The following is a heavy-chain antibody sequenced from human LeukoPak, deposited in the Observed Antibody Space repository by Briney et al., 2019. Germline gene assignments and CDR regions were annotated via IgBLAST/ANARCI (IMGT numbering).Heavy chain of an antibody. CDR2: IYHSGST. D-gene: IGHD2-8*01. V-gene: IGHV4-30-2*01. J-gene: IGHJ4*02. CDR3: AREAEYCTNGVCYKGFDY. Sequence: PSETLSLTCAVSGGSISSGGYSWSWIRQPPGKGLEWIGYIYHSGSTYYNPSLKSRVTISVDRSKNQFSLKLSSVTAADTAVYYCAREAEYCTNGVCYKGFDYWGQGTLVTVSS. CDR1: GGSISSGGYS.